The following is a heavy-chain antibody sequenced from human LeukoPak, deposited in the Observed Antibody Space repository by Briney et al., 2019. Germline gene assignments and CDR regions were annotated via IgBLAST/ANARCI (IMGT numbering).Heavy chain of an antibody. CDR2: ISSSGSTV. J-gene: IGHJ4*02. CDR1: GFTFSSYE. Sequence: GGSLRLSCAASGFTFSSYEMNWVRQAPGKGLEWVSYISSSGSTVLYADSVKGRLTISRDNAKNSLYLQMNSLRVEDTAVYYCARERSYYFDFWGQGSLVTVSS. V-gene: IGHV3-48*03. CDR3: ARERSYYFDF.